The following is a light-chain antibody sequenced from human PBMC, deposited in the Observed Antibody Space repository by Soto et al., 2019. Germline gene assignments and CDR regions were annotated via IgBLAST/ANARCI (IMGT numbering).Light chain of an antibody. Sequence: EIVLTQSPGTLSLSPGERATLSCRASQSVSSSYLAWYQQNPGQAPRLLIYGASSRATGIPDRFSGSGSGTDFTLTISRLEPEDFAVYSCQQYGSSPRTFGQGTKV. CDR3: QQYGSSPRT. CDR2: GAS. V-gene: IGKV3-20*01. CDR1: QSVSSSY. J-gene: IGKJ1*01.